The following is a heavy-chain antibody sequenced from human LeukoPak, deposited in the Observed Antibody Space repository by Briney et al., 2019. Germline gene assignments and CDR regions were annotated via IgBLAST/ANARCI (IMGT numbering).Heavy chain of an antibody. J-gene: IGHJ3*01. CDR3: AREWSAFDF. CDR1: GYSVSSGYY. D-gene: IGHD2-15*01. Sequence: SETLSLTCSVFGYSVSSGYYWGWIRQPPGKGLEWIGSIYHSGNTYYNPSLKSRVTISVDPSKNQFSLKMSSVTAADTAVYYCAREWSAFDFWGQGTLVTVSS. CDR2: IYHSGNT. V-gene: IGHV4-38-2*02.